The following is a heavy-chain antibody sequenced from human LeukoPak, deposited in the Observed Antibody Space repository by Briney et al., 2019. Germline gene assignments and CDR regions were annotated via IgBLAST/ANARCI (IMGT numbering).Heavy chain of an antibody. Sequence: ASVKVSCKASGYTFTGDYMHWVRQAPGQGREWMGWINTNSGGTKYAQKFQGRVTMTRDTSTSTVYMELTSLRSEDTAVYYCARDHRDVSEGYTSGYFDYWGQGTLVTVSS. J-gene: IGHJ4*02. CDR3: ARDHRDVSEGYTSGYFDY. CDR1: GYTFTGDY. V-gene: IGHV1-2*02. D-gene: IGHD1-1*01. CDR2: INTNSGGT.